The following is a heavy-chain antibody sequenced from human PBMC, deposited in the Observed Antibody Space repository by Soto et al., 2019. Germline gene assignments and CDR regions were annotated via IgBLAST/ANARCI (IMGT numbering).Heavy chain of an antibody. Sequence: QVQLVQSGAEVKKPGASVKVSCKASGYTFTNYIITWVRQAPGQGLEWMGWIIGYNGNTNYAQNFQGRVTMTADTSTSTAYMDLRSLRSDDTAVYYCARRPAHSPSFDAFDIWGQGTMVTVSS. CDR3: ARRPAHSPSFDAFDI. V-gene: IGHV1-18*01. CDR1: GYTFTNYI. D-gene: IGHD6-6*01. CDR2: IIGYNGNT. J-gene: IGHJ3*02.